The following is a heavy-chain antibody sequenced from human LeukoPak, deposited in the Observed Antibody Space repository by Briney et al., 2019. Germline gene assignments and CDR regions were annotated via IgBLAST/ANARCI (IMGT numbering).Heavy chain of an antibody. V-gene: IGHV3-74*01. CDR1: GFDFSSNW. Sequence: PGGSLRLSCAASGFDFSSNWMHWVRHAPGQGLVWVSRIKGDGISTNYADSVKGRFTISRDIAKNTLYLQMNSLRVGDTAVYYCARGRPHGNDYWGQGTLVTVSS. CDR2: IKGDGIST. CDR3: ARGRPHGNDY. J-gene: IGHJ4*02. D-gene: IGHD4-23*01.